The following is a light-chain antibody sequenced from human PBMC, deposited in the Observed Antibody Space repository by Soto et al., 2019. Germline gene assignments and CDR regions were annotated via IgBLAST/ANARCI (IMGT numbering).Light chain of an antibody. CDR3: QQYGRFLYT. J-gene: IGKJ2*01. CDR1: QSVSSSY. V-gene: IGKV3-20*01. CDR2: GAS. Sequence: EIVLTQSPGTLSLSPGERATLSCRASQSVSSSYLAWYQQKPGQAPRLLIYGASSRATGIPDRFSGSGSGTVFTLTISRLEPEDFAMYYCQQYGRFLYTFGQGTKLEIK.